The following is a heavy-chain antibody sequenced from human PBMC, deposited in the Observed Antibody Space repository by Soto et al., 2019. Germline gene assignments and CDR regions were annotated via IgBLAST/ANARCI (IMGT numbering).Heavy chain of an antibody. Sequence: GGSLRLSCAASGLTFSYAWMSWVRQAPGKGLEWVGRIKTKTDGGTTDYAASVKDRFSISRDDSKNTLYLEMNSLKTEDTAVYYCTTLWILNAYCGGGTCYSDYWGQGTLVTVSS. CDR2: IKTKTDGGTT. CDR3: TTLWILNAYCGGGTCYSDY. J-gene: IGHJ4*02. V-gene: IGHV3-15*01. D-gene: IGHD2-15*01. CDR1: GLTFSYAW.